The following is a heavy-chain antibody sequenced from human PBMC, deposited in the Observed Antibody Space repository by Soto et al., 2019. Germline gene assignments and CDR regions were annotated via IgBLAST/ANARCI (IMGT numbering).Heavy chain of an antibody. Sequence: VQLVESGGGLVKPGRSLRLSCIASGFTFRDYAISWFRQAPGKGLQWVSFIRSNIYDGTTEYAASVKDRFSISRDDSKTIAYLQMDSLITEDTGVYYCTRVSPDCSDGSCYPLNWGQGTLVTVSS. V-gene: IGHV3-49*05. CDR1: GFTFRDYA. CDR3: TRVSPDCSDGSCYPLN. CDR2: IRSNIYDGTT. J-gene: IGHJ4*02. D-gene: IGHD2-15*01.